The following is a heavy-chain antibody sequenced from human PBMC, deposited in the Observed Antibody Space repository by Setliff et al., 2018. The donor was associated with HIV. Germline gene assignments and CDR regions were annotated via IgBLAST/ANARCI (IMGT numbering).Heavy chain of an antibody. J-gene: IGHJ2*01. V-gene: IGHV4-39*01. D-gene: IGHD3-10*01. CDR3: ARVPRPDYSGSGNYGFLDV. CDR2: VSHSGIT. Sequence: PSETLSLTCTVSGGSIPSNIYYWGWIRQAPGKGLEWIGSVSHSGITFYNPSLKSRVTISVDTSENQFSLNLKSVTAADTAIYFCARVPRPDYSGSGNYGFLDVWGRGTVVTVSS. CDR1: GGSIPSNIYY.